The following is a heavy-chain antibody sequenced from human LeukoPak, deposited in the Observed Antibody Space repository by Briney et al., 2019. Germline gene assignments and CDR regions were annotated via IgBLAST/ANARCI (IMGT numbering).Heavy chain of an antibody. J-gene: IGHJ5*02. D-gene: IGHD2-2*01. CDR3: ARVEDIVVVPAAWFDP. Sequence: GASVKVSCKASGYTFTSYAMHWVRQAPGQRLEWMGWINAGNGNTKYSQKFQGRVTITRDTSASTAYMELSSLRSEDTAVYYCARVEDIVVVPAAWFDPWGQGTLVTVSS. CDR2: INAGNGNT. CDR1: GYTFTSYA. V-gene: IGHV1-3*01.